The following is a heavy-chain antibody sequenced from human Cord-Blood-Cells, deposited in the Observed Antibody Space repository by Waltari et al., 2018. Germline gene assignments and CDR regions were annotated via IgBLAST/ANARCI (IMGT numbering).Heavy chain of an antibody. D-gene: IGHD6-6*01. V-gene: IGHV3-30*04. CDR3: ARGGYIAASPDY. CDR1: GFTFSSYA. J-gene: IGHJ4*01. Sequence: QVQLFASGGGVVQPGRSMRLACAASGFTFSSYALHGVRQAPGKGLGWVAVMSYDGSNKNYADSVKGRFTISRDNSKNTLYLQMKSLRAEDTAVYYCARGGYIAASPDYCGHGSLVTVSS. CDR2: MSYDGSNK.